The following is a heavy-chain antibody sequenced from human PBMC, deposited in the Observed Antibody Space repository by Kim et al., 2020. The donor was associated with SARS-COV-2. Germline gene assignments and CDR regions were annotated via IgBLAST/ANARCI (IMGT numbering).Heavy chain of an antibody. Sequence: ADSVRDRFTISRDNSQNTLYLQMGGLRPEYTAVYYCVKRASSSGWYGMDVWGQGTTVTVSS. CDR3: VKRASSSGWYGMDV. D-gene: IGHD6-25*01. J-gene: IGHJ6*02. V-gene: IGHV3-64D*09.